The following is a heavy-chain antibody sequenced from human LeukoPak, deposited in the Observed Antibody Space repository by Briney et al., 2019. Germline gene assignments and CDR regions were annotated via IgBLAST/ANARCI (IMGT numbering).Heavy chain of an antibody. D-gene: IGHD5-24*01. J-gene: IGHJ4*02. V-gene: IGHV3-74*01. CDR3: ARGFEMATAYFGY. Sequence: GRSLRLSCAASGFTFSSYGMHWVRQAPGKGLVWVSRINSDGSSTSYAGSVKGRFTISRDNAKNTLYLQMNSLRAEDTAVYYCARGFEMATAYFGYWGQGTLVTVSS. CDR2: INSDGSST. CDR1: GFTFSSYG.